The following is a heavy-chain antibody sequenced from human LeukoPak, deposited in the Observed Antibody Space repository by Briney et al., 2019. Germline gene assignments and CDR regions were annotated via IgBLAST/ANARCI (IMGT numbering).Heavy chain of an antibody. J-gene: IGHJ5*02. D-gene: IGHD2/OR15-2a*01. CDR1: GGSISSYY. CDR2: IYHSGST. Sequence: SETLSLTCTVSGGSISSYYWSWIRQPPGKGLEWIGYIYHSGSTYYNPFLKSRVTISVDRSKNQFSLKLSSVTAADTAVYYCARDNSPGWFDPWGQGTLVTVSS. V-gene: IGHV4-59*12. CDR3: ARDNSPGWFDP.